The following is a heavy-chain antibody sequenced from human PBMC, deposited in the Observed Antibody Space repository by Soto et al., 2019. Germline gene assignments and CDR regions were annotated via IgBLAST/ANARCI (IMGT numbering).Heavy chain of an antibody. CDR2: ISAYNGNT. Sequence: ASVKVSCKASGYTFTSYGISWVRQAPGQGLEWMGWISAYNGNTNYAQKLQGRVTMTTDTSTSTAYMELRSLRSDDTAVYYCARGVSGGSWADYGMDVWGQGTTVTVSS. D-gene: IGHD6-13*01. V-gene: IGHV1-18*01. J-gene: IGHJ6*02. CDR1: GYTFTSYG. CDR3: ARGVSGGSWADYGMDV.